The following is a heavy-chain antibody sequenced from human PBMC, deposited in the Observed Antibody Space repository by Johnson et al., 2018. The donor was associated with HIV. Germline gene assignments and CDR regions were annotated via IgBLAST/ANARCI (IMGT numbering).Heavy chain of an antibody. V-gene: IGHV3-66*01. CDR3: ARSEYDYYDSSGYDAFDI. Sequence: VQLVESGGGLVQPGRSLRLSCAASGFTFDDYAMHWVRQAPGKGLEWVSVIYSGGNTYYADSVKGRFNISRDNSKNTVYLQMNSLRAEDTAVYFCARSEYDYYDSSGYDAFDIWGQGTMVTVSS. J-gene: IGHJ3*02. CDR2: IYSGGNT. CDR1: GFTFDDYA. D-gene: IGHD3-22*01.